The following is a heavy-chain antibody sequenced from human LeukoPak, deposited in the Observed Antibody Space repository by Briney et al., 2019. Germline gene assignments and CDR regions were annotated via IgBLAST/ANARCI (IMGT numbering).Heavy chain of an antibody. CDR2: INHSEST. J-gene: IGHJ6*03. CDR1: GGSFSGYY. CDR3: ARVRYSYGYRIYYYYYMDV. V-gene: IGHV4-34*01. Sequence: SETLSLTCAVYGGSFSGYYWSWIRQPPGKGLEWIGEINHSESTNYNPSLKSRVTISVDTSKNQFSLKLSSVTAADTAVYYCARVRYSYGYRIYYYYYMDVWGKGTTVTVSS. D-gene: IGHD5-18*01.